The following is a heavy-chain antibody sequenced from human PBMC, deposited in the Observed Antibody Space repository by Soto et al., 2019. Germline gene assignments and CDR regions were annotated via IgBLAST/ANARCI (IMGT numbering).Heavy chain of an antibody. Sequence: SVKVSCKTSGSTFPSYYMHWVRQAPGQGLEWMGRIIPMVGMSNYAQKFQGRVTIIADRPTNTTYMQLSSLRSEDTALYYCATSYGSGSRPFDSWG. V-gene: IGHV1-69*02. CDR2: IIPMVGMS. J-gene: IGHJ4*01. CDR1: GSTFPSYY. D-gene: IGHD3-10*01. CDR3: ATSYGSGSRPFDS.